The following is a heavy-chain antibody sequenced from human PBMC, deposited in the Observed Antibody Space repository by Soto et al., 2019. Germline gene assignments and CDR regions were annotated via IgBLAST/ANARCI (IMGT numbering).Heavy chain of an antibody. CDR3: ARDSALQYYYDSSGSRILMGGNYYYYYGMDV. Sequence: GGSLSLSCAAAGFTFRSYGRHLVREAPGKGLEWGAVISYDGRNKYYADSVMGRFTISRDNSKNTLYLQMNSLRAEDTAVYYCARDSALQYYYDSSGSRILMGGNYYYYYGMDVWAHGTTVTVSS. D-gene: IGHD3-22*01. J-gene: IGHJ6*02. CDR2: ISYDGRNK. V-gene: IGHV3-30*04. CDR1: GFTFRSYG.